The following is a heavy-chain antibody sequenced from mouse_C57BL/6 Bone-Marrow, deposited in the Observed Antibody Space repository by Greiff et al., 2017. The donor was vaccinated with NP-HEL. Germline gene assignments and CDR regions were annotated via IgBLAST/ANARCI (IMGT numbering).Heavy chain of an antibody. Sequence: EVQLQQSGTVLARPGASVKMSCKTSGYTFTSYWMHWVKQRPGQGLEWIGAIYPGNSDTSYNQKFKGKATLTADKSSSTAYMQLSSLTSEDSAVYFCARNWDGFAYWGKGTLVTVSA. D-gene: IGHD4-1*01. V-gene: IGHV1-5*01. CDR1: GYTFTSYW. J-gene: IGHJ3*01. CDR2: IYPGNSDT. CDR3: ARNWDGFAY.